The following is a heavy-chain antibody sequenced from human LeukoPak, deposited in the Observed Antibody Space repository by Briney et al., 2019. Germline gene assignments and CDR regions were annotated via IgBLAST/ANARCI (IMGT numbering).Heavy chain of an antibody. CDR3: AKGPIVVVPAAHFQH. CDR1: GFTFSSYA. V-gene: IGHV3-30*04. CDR2: ISYDGSNK. J-gene: IGHJ1*01. Sequence: GGSLRLSCAASGFTFSSYAMHWVRQAPGKGLEWVAVISYDGSNKYYADSVKGRFTISRDNSKNTLYLQMNSLRAEDTAVYYCAKGPIVVVPAAHFQHWGQGTLVTVSS. D-gene: IGHD2-2*01.